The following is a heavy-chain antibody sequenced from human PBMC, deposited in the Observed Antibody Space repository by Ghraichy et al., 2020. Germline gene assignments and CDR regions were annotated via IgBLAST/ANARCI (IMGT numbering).Heavy chain of an antibody. V-gene: IGHV3-7*01. CDR3: ARVDNTDSSTWYVYEYYYYGLDV. J-gene: IGHJ6*02. CDR1: GFTFSTFW. D-gene: IGHD6-13*01. CDR2: IKEDGSEK. Sequence: GGSLRLSCAASGFTFSTFWMSWVRQAPGKGLEWVANIKEDGSEKYYVDSVKGRFTISRDNAKKSLFLQMNSLRADDTAIYYCARVDNTDSSTWYVYEYYYYGLDVWGQGTTVTVSS.